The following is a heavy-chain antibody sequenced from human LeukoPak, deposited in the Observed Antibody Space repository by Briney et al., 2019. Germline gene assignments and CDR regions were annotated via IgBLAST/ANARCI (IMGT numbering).Heavy chain of an antibody. J-gene: IGHJ4*02. V-gene: IGHV1-46*01. CDR3: ARGQRYSSGWVTPYFDY. CDR2: INPSGGST. CDR1: GYTFTSYY. Sequence: GASVKVSCKASGYTFTSYYMHWVRQAPGQGLEWMGIINPSGGSTSYAQKFQGRVTMTWDTSTSTVYMELSRLRSDDTAVYYCARGQRYSSGWVTPYFDYWGQGTLVTVSS. D-gene: IGHD6-19*01.